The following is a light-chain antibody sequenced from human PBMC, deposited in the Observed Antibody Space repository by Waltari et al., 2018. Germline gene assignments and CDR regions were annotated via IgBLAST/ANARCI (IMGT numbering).Light chain of an antibody. J-gene: IGKJ2*01. CDR1: QSVLYSNNKHY. CDR3: QQYYNTPYT. Sequence: DIVMTQSPDSLAVSLGARATINCKSSQSVLYSNNKHYLAWYQQKPGQPPKLLIYWASTRESGVPDRFSGSGSGTDFTLTISSLQAEDVAIYHCQQYYNTPYTFGQGTKLEIK. V-gene: IGKV4-1*01. CDR2: WAS.